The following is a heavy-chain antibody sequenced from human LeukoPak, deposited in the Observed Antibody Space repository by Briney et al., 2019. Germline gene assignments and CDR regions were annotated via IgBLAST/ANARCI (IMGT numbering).Heavy chain of an antibody. CDR2: INPNSGGT. CDR1: GYTFTGYY. V-gene: IGHV1-2*02. J-gene: IGHJ4*02. CDR3: ARDPYDFWSGYHYGPYYFDY. D-gene: IGHD3-3*01. Sequence: ASVKVSCKASGYTFTGYYMHWVRQAPGQGLEWMGWINPNSGGTNYAQKFQGRVTMTRDTSISTAYMELSRLRSDDTAVYYCARDPYDFWSGYHYGPYYFDYWGQGTLVTVPS.